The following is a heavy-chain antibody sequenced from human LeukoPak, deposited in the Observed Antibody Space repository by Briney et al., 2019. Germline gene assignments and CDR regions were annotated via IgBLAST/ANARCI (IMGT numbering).Heavy chain of an antibody. Sequence: SVKVSCKASGGTFSSYAISWVRQAPGQGLEWMGGIIPIFGTANYAQKFQGRVTITADESTSTAYMELSSLRSEDTAVYYCARSGEEADYDFWSGYRNFDYWGQGTLVTVSS. J-gene: IGHJ4*02. V-gene: IGHV1-69*13. CDR2: IIPIFGTA. CDR3: ARSGEEADYDFWSGYRNFDY. CDR1: GGTFSSYA. D-gene: IGHD3-3*01.